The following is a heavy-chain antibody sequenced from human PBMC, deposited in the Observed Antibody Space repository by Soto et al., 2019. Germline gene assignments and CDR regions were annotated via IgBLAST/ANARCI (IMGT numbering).Heavy chain of an antibody. CDR1: GFTFSSYG. CDR3: AKQDGSWYSAGGYGMDV. Sequence: QVQLVESGGGVVQPGRSLRLSCAASGFTFSSYGMHWVRQAPGKGLEWVAVISYDGSNKYYADSVKGRFTISRDNSKNTLYLQMNSLRAEDTAVYYCAKQDGSWYSAGGYGMDVWGQGTTVTVSS. V-gene: IGHV3-30*18. CDR2: ISYDGSNK. D-gene: IGHD2-15*01. J-gene: IGHJ6*02.